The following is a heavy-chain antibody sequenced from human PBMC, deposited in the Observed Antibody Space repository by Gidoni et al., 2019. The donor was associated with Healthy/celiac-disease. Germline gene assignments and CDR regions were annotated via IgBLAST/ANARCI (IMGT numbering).Heavy chain of an antibody. CDR1: GGSISSGDYY. D-gene: IGHD2-8*01. CDR3: ARDRVYNNWFDP. V-gene: IGHV4-31*03. CDR2: IYYSGST. J-gene: IGHJ5*02. Sequence: QVQLQESGPGLVKPSQTLSLTCTVSGGSISSGDYYWSWIRQHPGKGLEWIGYIYYSGSTYYNPSLKSRVTISVDTSKNQFYLRLRSVTAADTAVYYCARDRVYNNWFDPWGQGTLVTVSS.